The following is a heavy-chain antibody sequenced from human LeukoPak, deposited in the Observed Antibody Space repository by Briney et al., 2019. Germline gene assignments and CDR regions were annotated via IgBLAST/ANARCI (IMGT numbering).Heavy chain of an antibody. CDR1: GYIFSNYG. D-gene: IGHD1-7*01. Sequence: GASVKVSCKASGYIFSNYGISWVRQAPGQGREWMGWISAKNGDTNYIQKFRGRVTMTTDTSTSTAYMELWSLRSDDTAVYYCARDVLGTTPFDYWGQGTLVTVSS. J-gene: IGHJ4*02. CDR2: ISAKNGDT. V-gene: IGHV1-18*01. CDR3: ARDVLGTTPFDY.